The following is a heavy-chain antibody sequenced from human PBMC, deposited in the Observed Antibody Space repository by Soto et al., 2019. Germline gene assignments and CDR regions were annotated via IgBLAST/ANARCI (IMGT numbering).Heavy chain of an antibody. CDR2: ISDGGGST. D-gene: IGHD3-3*01. CDR1: GFTSNKFA. J-gene: IGHJ4*02. CDR3: ARCPGEKCARNAIFGVVGEGFDY. V-gene: IGHV3-23*01. Sequence: EVQLLESGGGLVQPGGSLRLSCAASGFTSNKFAMSWVRQAPGKGLEWVSSISDGGGSTYYGDSVKGRFTISRDNSKNTLYLQMNSLRAEDTAVYYCARCPGEKCARNAIFGVVGEGFDYWGQGTLVTVSS.